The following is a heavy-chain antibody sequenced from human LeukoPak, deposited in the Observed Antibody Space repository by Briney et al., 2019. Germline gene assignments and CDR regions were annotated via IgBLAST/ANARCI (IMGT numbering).Heavy chain of an antibody. D-gene: IGHD4-17*01. V-gene: IGHV4-34*01. CDR2: INHSGST. Sequence: SETVSLTCAVYGGSFSGYYWSWIRQPPGKGLEWIGEINHSGSTNYNPSLKSRVTISVDTSKNQFSLKLSSVTAADTAVYYCARLKEMTTVTSDAFDIWGQGTMVTVSS. J-gene: IGHJ3*02. CDR1: GGSFSGYY. CDR3: ARLKEMTTVTSDAFDI.